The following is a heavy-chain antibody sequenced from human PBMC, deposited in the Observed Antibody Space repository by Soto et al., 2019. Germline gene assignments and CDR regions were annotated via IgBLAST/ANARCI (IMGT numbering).Heavy chain of an antibody. CDR2: IWYDGSNK. Sequence: GGSLRLSCAASGFTFRSYGMHWVRQAPGKGLEWVAVIWYDGSNKYYADSVKGRFTISRDNSKNTLYLQRNSLRAGDTAGYDWANGVWPGWTGRNYGMDVRGQGTTVTVSS. CDR1: GFTFRSYG. J-gene: IGHJ6*02. D-gene: IGHD3-9*01. CDR3: ANGVWPGWTGRNYGMDV. V-gene: IGHV3-33*06.